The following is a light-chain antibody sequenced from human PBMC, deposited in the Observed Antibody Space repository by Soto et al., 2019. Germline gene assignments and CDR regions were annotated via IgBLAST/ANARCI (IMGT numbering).Light chain of an antibody. CDR2: EVT. CDR1: SSDVGAYKY. V-gene: IGLV2-8*01. CDR3: SSYAGNNNFVV. Sequence: QSALTQPPSASGSPGQSVTISCTGTSSDVGAYKYVSWYQQHPGKPPKLMIYEVTKRPSGVPGRFSGSKSGNTASLTVSGLQAEDEADYYCSSYAGNNNFVVFGGGTKLTVL. J-gene: IGLJ2*01.